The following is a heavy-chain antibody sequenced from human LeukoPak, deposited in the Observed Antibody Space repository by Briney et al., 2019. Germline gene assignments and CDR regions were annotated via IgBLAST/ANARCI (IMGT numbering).Heavy chain of an antibody. Sequence: PGGSLRLSCAASGFTFDDYAMHWVRHAPGKGLEWVSGISWNSGSIGYADSVKGRFTISRDNAKNSLYLQMNSLRAEDTALYYCAKDLDRYYDSSGYNDYWGQGTLVTVSS. V-gene: IGHV3-9*01. D-gene: IGHD3-22*01. CDR1: GFTFDDYA. J-gene: IGHJ4*02. CDR2: ISWNSGSI. CDR3: AKDLDRYYDSSGYNDY.